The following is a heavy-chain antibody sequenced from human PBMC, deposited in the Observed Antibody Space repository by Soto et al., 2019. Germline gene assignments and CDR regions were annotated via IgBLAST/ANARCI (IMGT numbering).Heavy chain of an antibody. CDR3: ANWNYESGGMDV. CDR2: ISYDGSNK. V-gene: IGHV3-30*18. J-gene: IGHJ6*04. D-gene: IGHD1-7*01. CDR1: GFTFSSYG. Sequence: QVQLVESGGGVVQPGRSLRLSCAASGFTFSSYGMHWDRQAPGKGLEWVAVISYDGSNKYYADSVKGRFTISRDNSKNTLYLQMNSLRAVDTAVYFCANWNYESGGMDVWGKGTTVTVSS.